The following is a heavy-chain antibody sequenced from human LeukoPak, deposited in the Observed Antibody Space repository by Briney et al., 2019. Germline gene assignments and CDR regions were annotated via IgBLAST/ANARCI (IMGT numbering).Heavy chain of an antibody. CDR3: ARFPGDRIRGRNYFDY. Sequence: GGSLRLSCAASGFTFSSYGMHWVRQAPGKGLVWVSRINTDGSSTSYADSVKGRFTISRDNAKNSLYLQMNSLRAEDTAVYYCARFPGDRIRGRNYFDYWGQGTLVTVSS. V-gene: IGHV3-74*01. D-gene: IGHD3-16*01. J-gene: IGHJ4*02. CDR1: GFTFSSYG. CDR2: INTDGSST.